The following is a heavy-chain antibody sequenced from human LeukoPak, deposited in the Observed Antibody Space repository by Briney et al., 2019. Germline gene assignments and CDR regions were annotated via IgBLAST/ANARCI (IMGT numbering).Heavy chain of an antibody. CDR2: ISSSSSYI. V-gene: IGHV3-21*04. D-gene: IGHD6-19*01. Sequence: AESLRLSCAASGFTFSSYSMNWVRQAPGKGLEWVSSISSSSSYIYYADSVKGRFTISRDNAKNSLYLQMNSLRAEDTALYYCAKGYNSGWFESWGQGALVTVSS. CDR1: GFTFSSYS. CDR3: AKGYNSGWFES. J-gene: IGHJ5*01.